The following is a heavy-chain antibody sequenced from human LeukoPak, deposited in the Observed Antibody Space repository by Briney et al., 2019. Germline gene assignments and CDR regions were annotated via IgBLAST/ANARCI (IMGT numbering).Heavy chain of an antibody. Sequence: GGSLRLSCAASGFAFSSHWMHWVRQVPGKGLVWLSRINSDGSNTIYADSVEGRFTSSRDNSKNTLYLQMNSLRAEDTAVYYCAKVKVGATIDYWGQGTLVTVSS. V-gene: IGHV3-74*01. CDR3: AKVKVGATIDY. CDR2: INSDGSNT. CDR1: GFAFSSHW. D-gene: IGHD1-26*01. J-gene: IGHJ4*02.